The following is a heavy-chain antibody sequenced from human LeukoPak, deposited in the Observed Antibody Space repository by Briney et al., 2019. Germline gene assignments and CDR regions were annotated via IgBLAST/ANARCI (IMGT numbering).Heavy chain of an antibody. V-gene: IGHV3-23*01. CDR2: ISGSGATT. CDR3: ARDFAREFTIDY. Sequence: PGGSLRLSCAASGFTFSSYAMSWVRQAPGKGLEWVSTISGSGATTYFADSVKGRFTFSRDNSKSTLVLQMNSLRAEDTAVYYCARDFAREFTIDYWGQGTLVTVSS. CDR1: GFTFSSYA. J-gene: IGHJ4*02. D-gene: IGHD3-10*01.